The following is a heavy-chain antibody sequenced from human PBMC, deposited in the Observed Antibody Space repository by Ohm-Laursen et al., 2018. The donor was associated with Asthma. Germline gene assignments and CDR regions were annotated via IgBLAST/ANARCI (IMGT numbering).Heavy chain of an antibody. CDR3: ARGTPRYDFWSGYYNA. CDR2: IYYSGST. CDR1: GGSISSGGYY. J-gene: IGHJ5*02. Sequence: GTLSLTCTVSGGSISSGGYYWSWIRQHPGKGLEWIGYIYYSGSTNYNPSLKSRVTISVDTSKNQFSLKLSSVTAADTAVYYCARGTPRYDFWSGYYNAWGQGTLVTVSS. D-gene: IGHD3-3*01. V-gene: IGHV4-61*08.